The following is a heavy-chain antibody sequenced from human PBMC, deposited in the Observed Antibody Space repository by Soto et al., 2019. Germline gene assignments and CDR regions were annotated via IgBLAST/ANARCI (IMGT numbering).Heavy chain of an antibody. J-gene: IGHJ6*02. D-gene: IGHD2-2*01. CDR1: GGSISSYY. Sequence: SETLSLTCTVSGGSISSYYWSWIRQPPGKGLEWIGYIYYSGSTNYNPSLKSRVTISVDTSKNQFSLKLSSVTAADTAVYYCARDSGCSSTSCYDFPGMSMDVWGQGTTVTVSS. CDR3: ARDSGCSSTSCYDFPGMSMDV. CDR2: IYYSGST. V-gene: IGHV4-59*01.